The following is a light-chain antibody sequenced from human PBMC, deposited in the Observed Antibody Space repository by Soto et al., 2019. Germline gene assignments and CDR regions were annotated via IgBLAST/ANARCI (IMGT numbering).Light chain of an antibody. CDR1: SSNIGAGYD. V-gene: IGLV1-40*01. Sequence: QSVLTQPPSVSGAPGQRVTISCTGSSSNIGAGYDVHWYQQLPGTAPKVLIYGNSNRPSGVPDRFSGSKSGTSASLAITGLQAEEEADYYCQSYDSHLSGSLFGGGTKLTVL. CDR2: GNS. J-gene: IGLJ2*01. CDR3: QSYDSHLSGSL.